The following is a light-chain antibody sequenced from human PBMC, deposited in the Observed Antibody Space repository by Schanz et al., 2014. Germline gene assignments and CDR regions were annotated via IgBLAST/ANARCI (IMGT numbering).Light chain of an antibody. Sequence: QSVLTQPPSVSAAPGQKVTISCSGSSSNIGNNYVSWYQQFPGTAPKLLIYDNNKRPSGIPDRFSGSKSGTSASLAITGLQAEDEADYYCQSYDSSLSGSEVFGGGTKVTVL. J-gene: IGLJ2*01. CDR3: QSYDSSLSGSEV. V-gene: IGLV1-51*01. CDR2: DNN. CDR1: SSNIGNNY.